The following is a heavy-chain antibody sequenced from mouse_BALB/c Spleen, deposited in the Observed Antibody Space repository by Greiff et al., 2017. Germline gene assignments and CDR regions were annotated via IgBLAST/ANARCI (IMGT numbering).Heavy chain of an antibody. Sequence: VKVVESGPGLVAPSQSLSITCTVSGFSLTGYGVNWVRQPPGKGLEWLGMIWGDGSTDYNSALKSRLSISKDNSKSQVFLKMNSLQTDDTARYYCARDKYGNSFYYAMDYWGQGTSVTVSS. V-gene: IGHV2-6-7*01. J-gene: IGHJ4*01. D-gene: IGHD2-10*02. CDR2: IWGDGST. CDR3: ARDKYGNSFYYAMDY. CDR1: GFSLTGYG.